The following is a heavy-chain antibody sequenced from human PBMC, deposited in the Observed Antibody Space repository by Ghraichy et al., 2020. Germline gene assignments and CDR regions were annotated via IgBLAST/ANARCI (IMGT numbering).Heavy chain of an antibody. J-gene: IGHJ6*02. CDR2: INHSGST. CDR1: GGSFSGYY. CDR3: ARLDTAMVFHYYYYGMDV. Sequence: SETLSLTCAVYGGSFSGYYWSWIRQPPGKGLEWIGEINHSGSTNYNPSLKSRVTISVDTSKNQFSLKLSSVTAADTAVYYCARLDTAMVFHYYYYGMDVWGQGTTVTVSS. D-gene: IGHD5-18*01. V-gene: IGHV4-34*01.